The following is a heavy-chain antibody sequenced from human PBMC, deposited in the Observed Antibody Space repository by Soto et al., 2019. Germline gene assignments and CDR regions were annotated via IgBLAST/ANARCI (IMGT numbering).Heavy chain of an antibody. V-gene: IGHV4-39*07. Sequence: SETLSLTCTVSGGSVNDCKYYWNWFRHPPGQGLEWIGEVHHTKGALYNPALRSRVTVTADLFNSKIFLEVHSLGAADTAVYYCARAGFWNLDSWGQGTPVTVSS. D-gene: IGHD1-1*01. CDR3: ARAGFWNLDS. CDR1: GGSVNDCKYY. J-gene: IGHJ4*02. CDR2: VHHTKGA.